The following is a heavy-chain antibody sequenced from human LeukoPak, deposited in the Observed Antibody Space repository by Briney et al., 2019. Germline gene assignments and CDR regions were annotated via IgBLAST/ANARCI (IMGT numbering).Heavy chain of an antibody. Sequence: GGSLRLSCAASGFIFSDYWMTWVRQAPGKGLEWVANMNRDGSEKHYVDSVKGRFTISRDNANNLLFLQMNDLRAEDTAVYYCARGADGVSSNSRGWFDPWGQGTLVTVSS. CDR2: MNRDGSEK. CDR1: GFIFSDYW. CDR3: ARGADGVSSNSRGWFDP. V-gene: IGHV3-7*01. J-gene: IGHJ5*02. D-gene: IGHD2-15*01.